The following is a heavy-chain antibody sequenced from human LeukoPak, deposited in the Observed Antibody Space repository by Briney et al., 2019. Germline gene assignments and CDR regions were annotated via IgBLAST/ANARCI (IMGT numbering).Heavy chain of an antibody. D-gene: IGHD1-26*01. CDR2: ISSSSNTI. CDR3: ATESGTYSGTCFDY. Sequence: PGGSLRLSCAASGFTFSNAWMSWVRQAPGKGLEWVSYISSSSNTIYYADSVKGRFTISRDNAKNSLYLQMNSLRAEDTAVYYCATESGTYSGTCFDYWGQGTLVTVSS. CDR1: GFTFSNAW. V-gene: IGHV3-48*01. J-gene: IGHJ4*02.